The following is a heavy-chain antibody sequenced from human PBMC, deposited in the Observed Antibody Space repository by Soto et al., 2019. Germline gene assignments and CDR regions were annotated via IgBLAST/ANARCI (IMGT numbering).Heavy chain of an antibody. CDR2: ISWDGDNS. Sequence: GGSLRLSCAASGFTFDDYSMHWVRQAPGKGLEWVSLISWDGDNSYYADSVKGRFIISRDNSKNSLYLQMNSLETEDTALYYCAKGPYCGGGSCYSLYYYYRMDVWGQGTTVTVSS. J-gene: IGHJ6*02. CDR3: AKGPYCGGGSCYSLYYYYRMDV. V-gene: IGHV3-43*01. D-gene: IGHD2-15*01. CDR1: GFTFDDYS.